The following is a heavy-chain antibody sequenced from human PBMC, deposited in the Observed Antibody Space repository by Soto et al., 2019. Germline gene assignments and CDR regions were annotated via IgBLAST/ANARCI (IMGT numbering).Heavy chain of an antibody. CDR3: ARGYWSGGSFYRY. CDR2: IYNSGTT. V-gene: IGHV4-31*03. D-gene: IGHD2-15*01. Sequence: QVQLQESGPGLVKPSQTLSLTCSVSDGSISSGGYYWTWIRQHPGKGLEWIGYIYNSGTTSYNPSLKSRVSISVDTSKNQFSLKLNSVTAADTAVYYCARGYWSGGSFYRYWGQGTLVTVSS. J-gene: IGHJ4*02. CDR1: DGSISSGGYY.